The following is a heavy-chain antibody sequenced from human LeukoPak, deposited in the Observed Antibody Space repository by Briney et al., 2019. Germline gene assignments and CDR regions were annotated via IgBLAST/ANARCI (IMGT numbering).Heavy chain of an antibody. J-gene: IGHJ4*02. CDR2: ISSSSSYI. V-gene: IGHV3-21*01. Sequence: SGGSLRLSCAASGFTFSSYSMNWVRQAPGKGLEWVSSISSSSSYIYYADSVKGRFTISRDNAKNSLYLQMNSLRAEDTAVYYCARDGSDYGDYNGYWGQGTLVTVSS. D-gene: IGHD4-17*01. CDR1: GFTFSSYS. CDR3: ARDGSDYGDYNGY.